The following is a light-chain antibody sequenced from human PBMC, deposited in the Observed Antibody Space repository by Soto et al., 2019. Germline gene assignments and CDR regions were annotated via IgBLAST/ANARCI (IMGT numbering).Light chain of an antibody. J-gene: IGKJ5*01. CDR1: QSVLYSSNNKNY. V-gene: IGKV4-1*01. CDR3: QQYYSTIT. Sequence: DIVMTQSPDSLAVSLGERATINCKSSQSVLYSSNNKNYLAWYQQKPGQPPKLLIYWASTRESGVPDRFSGSGSGTDFTLTISSLQAEDVAVYYCQQYYSTITFGQGTRLE. CDR2: WAS.